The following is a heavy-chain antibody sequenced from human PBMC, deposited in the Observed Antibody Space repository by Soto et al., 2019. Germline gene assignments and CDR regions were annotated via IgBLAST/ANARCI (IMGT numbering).Heavy chain of an antibody. CDR1: GYTFTSYG. CDR3: AREAAVLLWFGEHREDWFDP. V-gene: IGHV1-18*01. J-gene: IGHJ5*02. Sequence: QVQLVQSGAEVKKPGASVKVSCKASGYTFTSYGISWVRQAPGQGLEWMGWISAYNGNTNYAQKLQGRVTMTTDTSTSTAYMELRSLRSDDTAVYYCAREAAVLLWFGEHREDWFDPWGQGTLVTVSS. D-gene: IGHD3-10*01. CDR2: ISAYNGNT.